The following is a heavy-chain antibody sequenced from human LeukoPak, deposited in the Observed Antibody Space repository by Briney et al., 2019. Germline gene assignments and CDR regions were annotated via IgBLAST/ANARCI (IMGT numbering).Heavy chain of an antibody. CDR3: ARGSLRLSDAFDI. CDR2: INPNSGGT. V-gene: IGHV1-2*04. J-gene: IGHJ3*02. D-gene: IGHD4/OR15-4a*01. Sequence: ASVKVSCKASGYTFTGYYMHWVRQAPGQGLEWMGWINPNSGGTNYAQKFQGWVTMTRDTSNSTAYMELSRLRSDDTAVYYCARGSLRLSDAFDIWGQGTMVTVSS. CDR1: GYTFTGYY.